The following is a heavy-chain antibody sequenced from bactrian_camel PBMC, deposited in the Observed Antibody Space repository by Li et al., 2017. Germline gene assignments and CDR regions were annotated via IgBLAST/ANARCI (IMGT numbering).Heavy chain of an antibody. V-gene: IGHV3S53*01. CDR3: AADLPCTVGARTRLRRNEAGFGY. CDR2: IDWNAMT. Sequence: QVQLVESGGGSVQPGGSLRLSCSVSRHSYSQYCMAFFRQRPGKEREGVAAIDWNAMTTYADSVKGRFTISKDNANNILYLQMNSLKPEDTAMCYCAADLPCTVGARTRLRRNEAGFGYWGQGTQVTVS. J-gene: IGHJ6*01. CDR1: RHSYSQYC. D-gene: IGHD6*01.